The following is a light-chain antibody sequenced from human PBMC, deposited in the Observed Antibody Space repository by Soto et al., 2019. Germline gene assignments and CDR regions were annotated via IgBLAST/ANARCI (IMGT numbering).Light chain of an antibody. J-gene: IGKJ2*01. CDR3: QQYGSSPPYT. V-gene: IGKV3-20*01. Sequence: EMVLKQSPGTLSLSPGERATLSCRASQSVSSSYLAGYQQKPGQAHRLLIYGASSRATGIPDRFSGSASGTDVTLNSRRLEPEDLAVYYCQQYGSSPPYTFGQGTKLEIK. CDR2: GAS. CDR1: QSVSSSY.